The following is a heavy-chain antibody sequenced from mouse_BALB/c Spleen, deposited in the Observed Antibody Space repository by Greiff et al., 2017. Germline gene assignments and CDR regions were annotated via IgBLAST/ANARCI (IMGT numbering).Heavy chain of an antibody. Sequence: QVQLQQSGAELAKPWASVKMSCKASGYTFTSYWMHWVKQRPGQGLEWIGYINPSTGYTEYNQKFKDKATLTADKSPSTAYMQLSSLTSEDSAVYYCARGGGTRGFDYWGQGTTLTVSS. CDR1: GYTFTSYW. CDR3: ARGGGTRGFDY. CDR2: INPSTGYT. V-gene: IGHV1-7*01. J-gene: IGHJ2*01. D-gene: IGHD4-1*01.